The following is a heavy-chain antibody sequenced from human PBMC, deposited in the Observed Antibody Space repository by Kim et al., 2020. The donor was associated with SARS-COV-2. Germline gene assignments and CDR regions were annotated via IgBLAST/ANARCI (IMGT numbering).Heavy chain of an antibody. J-gene: IGHJ6*02. CDR1: VYIFTCYY. D-gene: IGHD2-21*01. V-gene: IGHV1-2*02. CDR3: ARLIVAVHYAMHV. CDR2: IYPYIGAT. Sequence: SLKVSCKASVYIFTCYYLHWVRQAPGQGLECMGWIYPYIGATKYSQKFQGRVTMTRYTSSSTVDLELNTLRSVDTAVYYCARLIVAVHYAMHVLGQGST.